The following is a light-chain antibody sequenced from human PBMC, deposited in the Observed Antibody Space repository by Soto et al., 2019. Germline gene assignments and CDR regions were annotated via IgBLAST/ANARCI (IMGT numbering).Light chain of an antibody. CDR3: SSYSSTSTRRL. CDR1: SSNIGAGYD. CDR2: GNT. Sequence: QSVLTQPPSVSGAPGQRVTISCTGSSSNIGAGYDVHWYQQLPGTAPKLLIYGNTNRPSGVPDRFSGSKSGNTASLTISGLQAEDEAGYHCSSYSSTSTRRLFGAGTKVTVL. V-gene: IGLV1-40*01. J-gene: IGLJ1*01.